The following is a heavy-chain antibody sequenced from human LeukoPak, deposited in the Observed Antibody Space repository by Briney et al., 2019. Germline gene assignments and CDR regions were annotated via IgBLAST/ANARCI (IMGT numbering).Heavy chain of an antibody. CDR3: ARVRYDSSGYYSIYDY. V-gene: IGHV3-74*01. D-gene: IGHD3-22*01. J-gene: IGHJ4*02. CDR1: GFTFSSYW. CDR2: INSDGSST. Sequence: PGGSLRLSCAASGFTFSSYWMHWVRQAPGKGLVWVSRINSDGSSTNYADSVKGRFTISRDNAKNTLHLQMNSLKTEDTAVYYCARVRYDSSGYYSIYDYWGQGTLVTVSS.